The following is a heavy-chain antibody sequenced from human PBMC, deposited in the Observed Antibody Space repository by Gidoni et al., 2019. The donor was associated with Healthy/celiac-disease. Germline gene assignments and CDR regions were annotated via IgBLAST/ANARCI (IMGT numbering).Heavy chain of an antibody. J-gene: IGHJ3*02. CDR1: GYTFTGYY. CDR2: INPNSGGT. V-gene: IGHV1-2*04. Sequence: QVQLVQSGAEVKKPGASVKVSCKASGYTFTGYYMHWVRQAPGQGLEWMGWINPNSGGTNYAQKFQGWVTMTRDTSISTAYMELSRLRSDDTAVYYCARGAVVTVPYDAFDIWGQGTMVTVSS. CDR3: ARGAVVTVPYDAFDI. D-gene: IGHD2-15*01.